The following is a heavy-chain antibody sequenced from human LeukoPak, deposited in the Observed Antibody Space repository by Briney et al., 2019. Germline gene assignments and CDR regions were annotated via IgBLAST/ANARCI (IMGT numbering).Heavy chain of an antibody. J-gene: IGHJ4*02. CDR1: GFTFSSYS. D-gene: IGHD3-3*01. CDR2: ISSSSSYI. Sequence: PGGSLRLSCAAYGFTFSSYSMNWVRQAPGKGLEWVSSISSSSSYIYYADSVKGRFTISRDNAKNSLYLQMNSLRAEDTAVYYCARDSYDFWSGYRVIDYWGQGTLVTVSS. CDR3: ARDSYDFWSGYRVIDY. V-gene: IGHV3-21*01.